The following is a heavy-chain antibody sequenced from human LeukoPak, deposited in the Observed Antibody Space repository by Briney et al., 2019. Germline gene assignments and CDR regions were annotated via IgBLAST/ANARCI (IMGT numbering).Heavy chain of an antibody. V-gene: IGHV4-39*01. Sequence: PSETLSLTCTVSGGSISSSSYYWGWIRQPPGKGLEWIGSIYYSGSTYYNPSLKSRVTISVDTSKNQFSLKLSSVTAADTAVYYCARLVPAAGYWGQGTLVTVSS. D-gene: IGHD6-25*01. J-gene: IGHJ4*02. CDR2: IYYSGST. CDR1: GGSISSSSYY. CDR3: ARLVPAAGY.